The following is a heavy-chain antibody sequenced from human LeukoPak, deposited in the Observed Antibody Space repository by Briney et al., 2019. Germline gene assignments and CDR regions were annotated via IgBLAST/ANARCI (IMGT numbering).Heavy chain of an antibody. CDR3: ARRSGSYPREIDY. Sequence: SETLSLTCTVSGGSISSYYWNWIRQPPGKGLEWIGYISYIGSTNYNPSLKSRVTISLDTSKNQFSLKLSSVTAADTAVYYCARRSGSYPREIDYWGQGTLVTVSS. CDR1: GGSISSYY. D-gene: IGHD1-26*01. CDR2: ISYIGST. J-gene: IGHJ4*02. V-gene: IGHV4-59*08.